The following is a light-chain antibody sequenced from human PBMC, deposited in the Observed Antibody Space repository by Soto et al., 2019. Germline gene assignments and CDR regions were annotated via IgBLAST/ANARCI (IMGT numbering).Light chain of an antibody. CDR3: HQYNKLPYT. V-gene: IGKV3-15*01. J-gene: IGKJ2*01. CDR1: QSVATN. CDR2: YAF. Sequence: EIVMAQSPATLSVSPGERATLSCGASQSVATNLAWYQQKPGQAPRLLIYYAFARGTGFPARFSGSGSGTEFTLTISSLQSEDSAVYYCHQYNKLPYTFGQWTKLEIK.